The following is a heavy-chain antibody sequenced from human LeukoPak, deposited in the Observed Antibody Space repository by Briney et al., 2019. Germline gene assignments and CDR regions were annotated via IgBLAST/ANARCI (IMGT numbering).Heavy chain of an antibody. D-gene: IGHD3-10*01. CDR1: GFTFSSYW. CDR3: ASDFGSGSFFAY. V-gene: IGHV3-7*03. Sequence: PGGSLRLSCAASGFTFSSYWMSWVRQAPGKGLEWVANIKQDGSEKHYVDSVRGRFTISRDNAESSLYLQMNSLRAEDTAVYYCASDFGSGSFFAYWGQGTPVTVSS. CDR2: IKQDGSEK. J-gene: IGHJ4*02.